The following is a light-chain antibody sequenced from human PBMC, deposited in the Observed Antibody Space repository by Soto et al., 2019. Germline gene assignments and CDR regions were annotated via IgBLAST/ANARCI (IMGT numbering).Light chain of an antibody. CDR2: AAS. CDR3: LQDYNYPFT. J-gene: IGKJ3*01. V-gene: IGKV1-6*01. Sequence: AIQMTQSPSSLSASVGDRVTITCRASQGIRNDLGWYQQKPGKAPKLMIYAASSLQSGVPSRFSGSGSSTDFTLTISILQPEDVVTYYCLQDYNYPFTFGPGTKVDIK. CDR1: QGIRND.